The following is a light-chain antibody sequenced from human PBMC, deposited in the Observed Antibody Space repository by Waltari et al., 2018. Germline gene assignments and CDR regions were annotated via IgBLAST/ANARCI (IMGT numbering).Light chain of an antibody. CDR1: SSDVGGYNY. V-gene: IGLV2-14*01. J-gene: IGLJ1*01. CDR2: DVS. CDR3: SSDTSSSTYV. Sequence: QSALTQPASVSGSPGQSITISCTGTSSDVGGYNYVSWYQQHPGKAPKPMIYDVSKRPSGVPNRFSGSKSGNTASLTISGLQAEDEADYYCSSDTSSSTYVFGPGTKVTVL.